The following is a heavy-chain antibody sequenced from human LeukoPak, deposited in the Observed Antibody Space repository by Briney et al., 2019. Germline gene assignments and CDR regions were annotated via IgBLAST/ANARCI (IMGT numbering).Heavy chain of an antibody. V-gene: IGHV3-33*01. D-gene: IGHD3-22*01. CDR3: ARARHDYDSNGFSLLDY. CDR1: GISFSSHG. CDR2: IWYDGSNI. Sequence: GGSLRLSCAASGISFSSHGMHWVRQAPGKRLEWVAVIWYDGSNIYYTDSVKGRFTISRDNSKNTLYLQMNSLRAEDTALYYCARARHDYDSNGFSLLDYWGQGTLVTVSS. J-gene: IGHJ4*02.